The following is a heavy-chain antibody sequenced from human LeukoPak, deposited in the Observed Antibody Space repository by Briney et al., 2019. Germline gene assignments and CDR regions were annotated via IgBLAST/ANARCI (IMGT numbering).Heavy chain of an antibody. J-gene: IGHJ4*02. V-gene: IGHV3-48*01. CDR3: ARSSSYYFGADIDY. D-gene: IGHD3-9*01. CDR1: GFTFSSYS. CDR2: ISSSSSTI. Sequence: GGSLRLSCAASGFTFSSYSMNWVRQAPGKGLEWVSYISSSSSTIYYADSVKGRFTISRDNAKNSLYLQMNSLRAGDTAVYYCARSSSYYFGADIDYWGQGTLVTVSS.